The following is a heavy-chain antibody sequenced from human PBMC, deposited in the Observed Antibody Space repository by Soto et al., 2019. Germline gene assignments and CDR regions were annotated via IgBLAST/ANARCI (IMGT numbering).Heavy chain of an antibody. D-gene: IGHD3-10*01. V-gene: IGHV1-69*02. CDR2: IIPIVDIA. J-gene: IGHJ4*02. CDR3: ARDYYYGSGSSMDIFDY. Sequence: QVQLVQSGAEVKKPGSSVKVSCKASGFTFSTYTITWVRQAPGQGLEWMGKIIPIVDIANYAQKFQGRVTITADKSTSTAYMELSSLRSEDTAVYYCARDYYYGSGSSMDIFDYCGQGTLVTVSS. CDR1: GFTFSTYT.